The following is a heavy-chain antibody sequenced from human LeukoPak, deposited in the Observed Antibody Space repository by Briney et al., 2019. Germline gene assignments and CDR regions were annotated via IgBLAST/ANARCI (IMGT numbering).Heavy chain of an antibody. Sequence: SETLSLTCTVSGGSISSSSYYWSWLRQPAGKGLEWIGRIYTSSSTNYNPSLKSRVTISVDTSKNPFPLKLSSVTAADTAVYYFASPPAGYSSSWYGNWGQGTLVTVSS. CDR2: IYTSSST. D-gene: IGHD6-13*01. V-gene: IGHV4-61*02. CDR1: GGSISSSSYY. CDR3: ASPPAGYSSSWYGN. J-gene: IGHJ4*02.